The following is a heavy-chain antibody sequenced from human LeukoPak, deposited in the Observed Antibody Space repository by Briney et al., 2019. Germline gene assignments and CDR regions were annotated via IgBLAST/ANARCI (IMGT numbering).Heavy chain of an antibody. Sequence: GGSLRLSCAASGFTFSSYWMSWVRQAPGKGLEWVANIKQDGSEKYYVDSVKGRFTISRDNAKNSLYLQMNSLRAEDTAVYYCARTPRYYYDSSGSVDYWGQGTLVTVSS. D-gene: IGHD3-22*01. V-gene: IGHV3-7*01. CDR2: IKQDGSEK. J-gene: IGHJ4*02. CDR3: ARTPRYYYDSSGSVDY. CDR1: GFTFSSYW.